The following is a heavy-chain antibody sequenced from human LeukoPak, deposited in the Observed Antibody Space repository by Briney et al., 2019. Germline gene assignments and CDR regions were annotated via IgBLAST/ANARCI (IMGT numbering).Heavy chain of an antibody. V-gene: IGHV1-24*01. D-gene: IGHD3-10*01. Sequence: ASVKVSCKVSGYILTELSMHWVRQAPGKGLEWMGGFDPEDGETIYAQKFQGRVTMTEDTSTDTAYMELSSLRSEDTAVYYCARDLWFGELFSSYYYYYMDVWGKGTTVTISS. CDR2: FDPEDGET. CDR3: ARDLWFGELFSSYYYYYMDV. J-gene: IGHJ6*03. CDR1: GYILTELS.